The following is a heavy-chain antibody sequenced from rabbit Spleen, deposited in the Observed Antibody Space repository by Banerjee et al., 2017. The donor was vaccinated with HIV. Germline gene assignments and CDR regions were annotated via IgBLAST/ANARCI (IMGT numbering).Heavy chain of an antibody. D-gene: IGHD8-1*01. CDR2: IYTGNGHI. J-gene: IGHJ6*01. CDR3: ARDTASSFSSYGMDL. V-gene: IGHV1S45*01. Sequence: LEESGGGLVKPGGTLTLTCTVSGFSFSSNWICWVRQAPGKGLEWIGCIYTGNGHIHYASWAKGRFTISITSSTTVTLQMTGLTVADTATYFCARDTASSFSSYGMDLWGQGTLVTVS. CDR1: GFSFSSNW.